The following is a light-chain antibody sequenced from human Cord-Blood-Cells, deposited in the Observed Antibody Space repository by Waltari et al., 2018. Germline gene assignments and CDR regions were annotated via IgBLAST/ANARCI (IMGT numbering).Light chain of an antibody. Sequence: SYVLTQPPSVSVAPGKTARITCGGNNIGRKRVHWYQEKPGQAPVLVIYYDSDRPSGIPERFSGSNSGNTATLTISRVEAGDEADYYCQVWDSSSDHYVFGTGTKVTFL. CDR1: NIGRKR. J-gene: IGLJ1*01. CDR3: QVWDSSSDHYV. CDR2: YDS. V-gene: IGLV3-21*04.